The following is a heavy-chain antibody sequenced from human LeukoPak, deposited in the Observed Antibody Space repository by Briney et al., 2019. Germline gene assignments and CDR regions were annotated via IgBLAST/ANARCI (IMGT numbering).Heavy chain of an antibody. D-gene: IGHD2-15*01. J-gene: IGHJ3*02. V-gene: IGHV3-21*01. CDR1: GFTFSSYS. Sequence: GGSLRLSCAASGFTFSSYSMNWVRQAPGKGLEWVSSISSSSSYIYYADSVKGRFTISRDNAKNSLYLQMNSLRAEDTAVYYCARDGRRKYCSGGSCYTDAFDIWGQGTMVTVSS. CDR3: ARDGRRKYCSGGSCYTDAFDI. CDR2: ISSSSSYI.